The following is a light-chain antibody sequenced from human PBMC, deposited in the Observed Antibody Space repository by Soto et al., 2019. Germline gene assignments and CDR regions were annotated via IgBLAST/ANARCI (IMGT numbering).Light chain of an antibody. CDR1: QSVNSY. Sequence: DIVLTQSPATLSLSPGERATLSCRASQSVNSYLAWYQQKPGQAPRLLIYDASNRATGIPARFSGSGCGTDFSLIISSREPDDFAAYYCQQRSNCPLITFGEGTRLEIK. CDR3: QQRSNCPLIT. CDR2: DAS. V-gene: IGKV3-11*01. J-gene: IGKJ5*01.